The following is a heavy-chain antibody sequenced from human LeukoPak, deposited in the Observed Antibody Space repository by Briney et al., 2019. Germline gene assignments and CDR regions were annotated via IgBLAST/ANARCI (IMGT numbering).Heavy chain of an antibody. V-gene: IGHV1-24*01. Sequence: ASVKVSCKVSGCTLTELSMHWVRQAPGKGLEWMGGFDPVEGDTIYAQKFQGRVTMTEDTSTDTAYMELSSLRSDDAAVYYCAVTLEGRGRWEEIDYWGQGTLVTVSS. CDR3: AVTLEGRGRWEEIDY. CDR1: GCTLTELS. D-gene: IGHD1-26*01. CDR2: FDPVEGDT. J-gene: IGHJ4*02.